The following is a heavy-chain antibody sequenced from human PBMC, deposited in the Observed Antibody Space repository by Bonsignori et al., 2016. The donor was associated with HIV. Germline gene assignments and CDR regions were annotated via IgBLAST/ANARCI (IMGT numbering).Heavy chain of an antibody. CDR1: GGSISSGGNN. CDR3: ARIPYCSTTSCLYGMGV. J-gene: IGHJ6*02. Sequence: QVQLQESGPGLVRPSQTLSLTCTVSGGSISSGGNNWNWIRQHPGKGLEWIGYISYRGATYYNPSLKSRVSISVDTSKNQLSLNLSSVTAADTAIYYCARIPYCSTTSCLYGMGVVGPRDHGHRLL. V-gene: IGHV4-31*03. CDR2: ISYRGAT. D-gene: IGHD2-2*01.